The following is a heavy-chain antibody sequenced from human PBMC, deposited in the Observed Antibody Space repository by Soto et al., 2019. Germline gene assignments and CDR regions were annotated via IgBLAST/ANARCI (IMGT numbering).Heavy chain of an antibody. V-gene: IGHV3-15*07. J-gene: IGHJ4*02. D-gene: IGHD3-22*01. Sequence: GGSLRLSCTASGFPFSSYAMNWVRQAPGKGLEWVGRIKSKTDGGTTDYAAPVKGRFTISRDDSKNTLYLQMNSLKTEDTAVYYCTTESRYYDSSGYSLFDYWGQGTLVTVSS. CDR1: GFPFSSYA. CDR2: IKSKTDGGTT. CDR3: TTESRYYDSSGYSLFDY.